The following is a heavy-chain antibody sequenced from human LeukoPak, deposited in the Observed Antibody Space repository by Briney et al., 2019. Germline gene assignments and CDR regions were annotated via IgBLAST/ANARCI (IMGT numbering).Heavy chain of an antibody. CDR3: ARDTRYSSSWYIDY. Sequence: SETLSLTCTVSGGSISSYYWSWIRQPPGKGLEWIGYVYYSGSTNYNPSLKSRVTISVDTSKNQFSLKLSSVTAADTAVYYCARDTRYSSSWYIDYWGQGTLVTVSS. D-gene: IGHD6-13*01. J-gene: IGHJ4*02. CDR2: VYYSGST. V-gene: IGHV4-59*12. CDR1: GGSISSYY.